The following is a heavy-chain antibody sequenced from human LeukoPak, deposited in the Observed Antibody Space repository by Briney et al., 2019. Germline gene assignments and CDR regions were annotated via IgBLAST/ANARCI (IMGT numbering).Heavy chain of an antibody. D-gene: IGHD3-3*01. CDR1: GYTFTGYY. CDR3: ARDQPVTIFGVVIIGAFDY. V-gene: IGHV1-2*02. CDR2: INPNSGGT. J-gene: IGHJ4*02. Sequence: ASVKVSCKASGYTFTGYYMHWVRQAPGQGLEWMGWINPNSGGTNYAQKFQGRVTMTRDTSISTAYMELSRLRSDDTAVYYCARDQPVTIFGVVIIGAFDYWGQGTLVTVSS.